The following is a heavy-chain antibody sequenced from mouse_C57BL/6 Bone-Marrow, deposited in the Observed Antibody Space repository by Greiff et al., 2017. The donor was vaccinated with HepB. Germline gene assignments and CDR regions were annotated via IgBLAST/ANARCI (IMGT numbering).Heavy chain of an antibody. CDR2: IDPETGGT. J-gene: IGHJ2*01. CDR3: ARSRQLRPHYFDY. D-gene: IGHD3-2*02. Sequence: VLLQESGAELVRPGASVTLSCKASGYTFTDYEMHWVKQTPVHGLEWIGAIDPETGGTAYNQKFKGKATLTAEKSSSTAYMQLSSLTSEDSAVYFCARSRQLRPHYFDYWGQGTTLTVSS. V-gene: IGHV1-15*01. CDR1: GYTFTDYE.